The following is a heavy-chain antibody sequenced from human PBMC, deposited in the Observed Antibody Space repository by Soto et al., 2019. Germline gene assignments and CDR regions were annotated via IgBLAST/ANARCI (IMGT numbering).Heavy chain of an antibody. Sequence: EVQLLESGGGLVQPGGSLRLSCAASGLTFSSYAMSWVRQAPGKGLEWVSVISGSGGSTYYADSVKGRFTISRDNSKNTLYLQMNSLRAEDTAVDYCAKERIQRWQPSETWGQGTLVTVSS. J-gene: IGHJ5*02. CDR1: GLTFSSYA. D-gene: IGHD5-18*01. V-gene: IGHV3-23*01. CDR2: ISGSGGST. CDR3: AKERIQRWQPSET.